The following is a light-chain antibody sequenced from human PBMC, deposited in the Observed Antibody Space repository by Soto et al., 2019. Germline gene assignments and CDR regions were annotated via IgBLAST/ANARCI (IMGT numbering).Light chain of an antibody. CDR2: NAA. CDR3: QQYYKWPPFT. J-gene: IGKJ3*01. Sequence: EIVMTQSPATLSVSPGERATLSCRASQSISTSLAWYQQRPGQAPRLLLYNAATRATGIPARFSGRGSGTEFTLTISSLQSEDCAVYYCQQYYKWPPFTFGPGTKVDIK. V-gene: IGKV3-15*01. CDR1: QSISTS.